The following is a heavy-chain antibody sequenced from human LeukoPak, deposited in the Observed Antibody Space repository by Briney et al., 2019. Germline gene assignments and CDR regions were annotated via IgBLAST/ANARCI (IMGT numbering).Heavy chain of an antibody. CDR1: GGSISSYY. J-gene: IGHJ6*03. CDR3: AREVGVGSSRYSNYYYYMDV. CDR2: IYTSGST. D-gene: IGHD6-13*01. Sequence: SETLSLTCTVSGGSISSYYWSWIRQPAGKGLEWIGRIYTSGSTNYNPSLKSRVTMSVDTSKNQFSLKLSSVTAADTAVYYCAREVGVGSSRYSNYYYYMDVWGKGTTVTVSS. V-gene: IGHV4-4*07.